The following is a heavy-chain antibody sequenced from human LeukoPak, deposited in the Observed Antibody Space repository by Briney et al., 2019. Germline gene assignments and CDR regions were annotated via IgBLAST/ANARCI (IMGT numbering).Heavy chain of an antibody. Sequence: KPSETLSLTCTVSGGSISSSSYYWGWIRQPPGKGLEWIGEIYHSGSTNYNPSLKSRVTISVDKSKNQFSLKLSSVTAADTAVYYCARDIMVRGVIITFRYWGQGTLVTVSS. D-gene: IGHD3-10*01. V-gene: IGHV4-39*07. CDR3: ARDIMVRGVIITFRY. CDR1: GGSISSSSYY. CDR2: IYHSGST. J-gene: IGHJ4*02.